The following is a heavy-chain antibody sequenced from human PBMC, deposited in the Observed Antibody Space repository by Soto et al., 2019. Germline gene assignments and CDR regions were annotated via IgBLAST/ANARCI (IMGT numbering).Heavy chain of an antibody. CDR3: ARDQGSDYGDNSYFDY. CDR1: GYTFTSYG. Sequence: GASVKVSCKASGYTFTSYGISWVRQAPDQGLEWMGWISAYNGNTNYAQKLQGRVTMTTDTSTSTAYMELRSLRSDDTAVYYCARDQGSDYGDNSYFDYWGQGTLVTVSS. D-gene: IGHD4-17*01. J-gene: IGHJ4*02. CDR2: ISAYNGNT. V-gene: IGHV1-18*01.